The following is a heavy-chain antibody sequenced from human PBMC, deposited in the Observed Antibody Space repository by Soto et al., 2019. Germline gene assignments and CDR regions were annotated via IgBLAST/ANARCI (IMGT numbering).Heavy chain of an antibody. J-gene: IGHJ5*02. V-gene: IGHV3-7*03. CDR3: AGDGVRNGAYNGWLDP. CDR2: IKQDGREK. Sequence: GSLRLSCAASGFSFSSYWMTWVLQAPGKGLEWVANIKQDGREKYYVASVKGRFTISRDNDKNLLYLQMDSLTPDDTAVYYCAGDGVRNGAYNGWLDPWGQGTLVTVSS. CDR1: GFSFSSYW. D-gene: IGHD3-16*01.